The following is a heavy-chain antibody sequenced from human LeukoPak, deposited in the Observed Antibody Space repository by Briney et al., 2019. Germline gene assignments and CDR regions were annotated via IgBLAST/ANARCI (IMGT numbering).Heavy chain of an antibody. CDR3: AKDSGASYSLNFDS. V-gene: IGHV3-9*03. Sequence: GGSLRLSCAASGFTFDDFAMHWVRLAPGKSLEWVSAISWNSRTMGYADSVKGRFTISRDNAQNSLYLQMNSLRAEDMALYYCAKDSGASYSLNFDSWGQGTLVAVSS. CDR2: ISWNSRTM. D-gene: IGHD5-18*01. CDR1: GFTFDDFA. J-gene: IGHJ4*02.